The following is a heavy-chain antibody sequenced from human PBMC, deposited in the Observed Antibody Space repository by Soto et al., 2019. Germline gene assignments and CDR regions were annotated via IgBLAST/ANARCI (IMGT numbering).Heavy chain of an antibody. D-gene: IGHD6-19*01. V-gene: IGHV1-69*06. J-gene: IGHJ6*02. CDR3: ATGIAVAGTPAVYGMDV. Sequence: QVQLVQSGAEVKKPGSSVKVSCKACGGTFSSYASSWVRQAPGQGLEWMGGIIPIFGTANYAQKFQGRVTITADKSTSTAYMELSSLRSEDTAVYYCATGIAVAGTPAVYGMDVWGQGTTVTVSS. CDR2: IIPIFGTA. CDR1: GGTFSSYA.